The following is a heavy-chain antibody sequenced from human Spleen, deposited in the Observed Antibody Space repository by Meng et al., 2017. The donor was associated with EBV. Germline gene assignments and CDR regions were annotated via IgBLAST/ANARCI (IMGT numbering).Heavy chain of an antibody. J-gene: IGHJ5*02. CDR3: ARGRTVARSPWSDP. V-gene: IGHV4-34*01. CDR2: NNHSGST. CDR1: GGSVSGFY. Sequence: QVQRQPWGAGLLKPSETLSLTCAVYGGSVSGFYWIWIRQSPEKGLEWIGENNHSGSTTYNPSLKSRVTISVDTSKDQFSLRLTSVTAADTAIYYCARGRTVARSPWSDPWGQGTLVTVSS. D-gene: IGHD6-6*01.